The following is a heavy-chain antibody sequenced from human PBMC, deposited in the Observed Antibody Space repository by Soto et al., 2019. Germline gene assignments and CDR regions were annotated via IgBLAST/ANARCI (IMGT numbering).Heavy chain of an antibody. V-gene: IGHV4-34*01. CDR3: ARGGKGDGYVRDYFDY. CDR2: INHSGST. Sequence: SETLSLTCAVYGGSFSGYYWSWIRQPPGKGLEWIGEINHSGSTNYNPSLKSRVTISVDTSKNQFSLKLSSVTAADTAVYYCARGGKGDGYVRDYFDYWGQGTLVTVSS. J-gene: IGHJ4*02. CDR1: GGSFSGYY. D-gene: IGHD5-12*01.